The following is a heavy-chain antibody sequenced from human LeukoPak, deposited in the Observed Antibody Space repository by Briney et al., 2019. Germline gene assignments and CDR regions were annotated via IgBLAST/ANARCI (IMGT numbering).Heavy chain of an antibody. D-gene: IGHD2-15*01. CDR2: IYPGDFDT. CDR1: GCSFTGHW. J-gene: IGHJ4*02. V-gene: IGHV5-51*01. Sequence: GESLKISCKASGCSFTGHWIAWVRQMPGKGLEWIGVIYPGDFDTRYSPSVQGQVTISADTSITTAYLQRSSLRASDTAIYYCARRLAVATGDYWGQGTPVTVSS. CDR3: ARRLAVATGDY.